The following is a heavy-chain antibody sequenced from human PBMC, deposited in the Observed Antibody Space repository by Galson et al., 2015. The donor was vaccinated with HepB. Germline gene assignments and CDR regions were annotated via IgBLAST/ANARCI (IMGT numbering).Heavy chain of an antibody. CDR2: ISYDGSNK. D-gene: IGHD4-23*01. CDR3: AKVVTRRLMDYYYYGMDV. V-gene: IGHV3-30*18. CDR1: GFTFSSYG. J-gene: IGHJ6*02. Sequence: SLRLSCAASGFTFSSYGMHWVRQAPGKGLEWVAVISYDGSNKYYADSVKGRFTISRDNSKNTLYLQMNSLRAEDTAVYYCAKVVTRRLMDYYYYGMDVWGQGTTVTVSS.